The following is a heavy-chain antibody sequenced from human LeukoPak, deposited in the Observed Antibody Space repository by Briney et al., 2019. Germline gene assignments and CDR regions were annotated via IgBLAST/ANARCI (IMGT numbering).Heavy chain of an antibody. CDR3: ARVMQDCSSTSCLYYFDY. CDR1: GGTFSNYA. CDR2: IIPIFGTA. V-gene: IGHV1-69*06. Sequence: ASVKVSCKASGGTFSNYAISWVRQAPGQGLEWMGGIIPIFGTANYAQKFRGRVTITADKSTRTAYMELSSLRSEDTAVYYCARVMQDCSSTSCLYYFDYWGQGTLVTVSS. J-gene: IGHJ4*02. D-gene: IGHD2-2*01.